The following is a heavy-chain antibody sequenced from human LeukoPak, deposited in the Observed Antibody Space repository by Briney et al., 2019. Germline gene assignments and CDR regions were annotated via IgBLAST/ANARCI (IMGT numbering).Heavy chain of an antibody. V-gene: IGHV2-70*01. J-gene: IGHJ6*02. CDR3: ARTLWFGVGYGMDV. D-gene: IGHD3-10*01. Sequence: SGPALVNPPQTLTLTCTFSGFSLSTSGMCVSWIRQPPGKALEWLALIDWDDDKYYSTSLKTRFTISKDTSKNQVVLTMTNVDPVGTATYYCARTLWFGVGYGMDVWGQGTTVTVSS. CDR2: IDWDDDK. CDR1: GFSLSTSGMC.